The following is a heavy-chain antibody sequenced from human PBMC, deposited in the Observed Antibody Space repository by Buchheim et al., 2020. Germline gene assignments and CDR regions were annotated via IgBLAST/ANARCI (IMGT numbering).Heavy chain of an antibody. CDR3: ARVGTTWAYFDY. CDR1: GVSMKNYY. J-gene: IGHJ4*02. D-gene: IGHD2/OR15-2a*01. Sequence: QVQLQESGPGLVKPSETLSLTCNVSGVSMKNYYWSWSRQPPGKGLEWIGYMYYSGGSNYNPSLNGRATISIDTSKSQFSLILKSISAADTAMYYCARVGTTWAYFDYWGQGT. V-gene: IGHV4-59*01. CDR2: MYYSGGS.